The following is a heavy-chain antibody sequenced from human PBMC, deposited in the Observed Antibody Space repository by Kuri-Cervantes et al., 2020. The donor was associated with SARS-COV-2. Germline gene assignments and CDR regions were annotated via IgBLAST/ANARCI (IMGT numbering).Heavy chain of an antibody. J-gene: IGHJ6*02. CDR3: AKDSLLWFGETYYYYYGMDV. CDR2: ISGSGGST. CDR1: GFTFSSYA. Sequence: LTCAASGFTFSSYAMSWVRQAPGKGLEWVSAISGSGGSTYYADSVKGRFTISRDNSKNTLYLQMNSLRAEGTAVYYCAKDSLLWFGETYYYYYGMDVWGQGTTVTVSS. D-gene: IGHD3-10*01. V-gene: IGHV3-23*01.